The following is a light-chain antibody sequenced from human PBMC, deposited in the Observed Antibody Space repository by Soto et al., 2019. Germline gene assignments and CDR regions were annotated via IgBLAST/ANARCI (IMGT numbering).Light chain of an antibody. CDR3: QQYNNWPFS. J-gene: IGKJ5*01. V-gene: IGKV3-15*01. Sequence: VVTQSPASLSVSPGERFTLSCMAVQGVTTTFAWYQQKAGQSPRLLIYDVSTRATGVPARFSGTGSETDFTLTISGLQSEDSEVYFCQQYNNWPFSFGQGTRLEIK. CDR1: QGVTTT. CDR2: DVS.